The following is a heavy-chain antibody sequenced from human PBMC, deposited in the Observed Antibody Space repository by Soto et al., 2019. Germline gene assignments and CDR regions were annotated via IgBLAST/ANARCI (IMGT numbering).Heavy chain of an antibody. D-gene: IGHD2-15*01. J-gene: IGHJ4*02. V-gene: IGHV3-33*01. CDR3: ARDGGRNPTFFDY. CDR1: GFTFSSYG. CDR2: IWYDGSNK. Sequence: GGSLRLSCAASGFTFSSYGMHWVRQAPGKGLEWVAVIWYDGSNKYYADSVKGRFTISRDNSKNTLYLQMNSLRAEDTAVYYCARDGGRNPTFFDYWGQGTLVTVSS.